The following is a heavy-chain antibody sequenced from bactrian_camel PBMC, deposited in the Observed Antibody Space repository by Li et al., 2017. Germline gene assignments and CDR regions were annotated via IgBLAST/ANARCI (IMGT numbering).Heavy chain of an antibody. Sequence: HVQLVESGGGLVQPGGSLRLSCAGSGFLFSRYAMTWVRQAPGKELEWISSINNIGTDGYYADSVKGRFTISRDNAKNTLYLQLNSLKTEDTAMYYCANPLRSQLYSDYADFGYWGQGTQVTVS. CDR2: INNIGTDG. D-gene: IGHD4*01. V-gene: IGHV3S6*01. CDR1: GFLFSRYA. CDR3: ANPLRSQLYSDYADFGY. J-gene: IGHJ6*01.